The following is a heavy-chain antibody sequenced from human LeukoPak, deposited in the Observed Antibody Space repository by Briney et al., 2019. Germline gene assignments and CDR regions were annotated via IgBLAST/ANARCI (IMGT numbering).Heavy chain of an antibody. Sequence: SETLSLTCTVSGGSISSYYWSWIRQPPGKGLEWIGYIYYSGSTNYNPSLKSRVTISVDKSKNQFSLKLSSVTAADTAVYYCARDRYYYDSSGSFFDYWGQGTLVTVSS. V-gene: IGHV4-59*12. CDR3: ARDRYYYDSSGSFFDY. CDR2: IYYSGST. CDR1: GGSISSYY. J-gene: IGHJ4*02. D-gene: IGHD3-22*01.